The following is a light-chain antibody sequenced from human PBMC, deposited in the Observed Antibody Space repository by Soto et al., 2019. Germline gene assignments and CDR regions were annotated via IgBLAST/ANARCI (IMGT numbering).Light chain of an antibody. CDR2: SNN. J-gene: IGLJ3*02. CDR1: SSNIGSNT. V-gene: IGLV1-44*01. Sequence: QSVLTQPPSASGTPGQRVTISCSGSSSNIGSNTVNWYQQLPGTAPKLLIYSNNQRPSGVPDRFSGSKSGTSASLAISGLQSEDEADYYCAAWDDSLNRVFGGGPKVTVL. CDR3: AAWDDSLNRV.